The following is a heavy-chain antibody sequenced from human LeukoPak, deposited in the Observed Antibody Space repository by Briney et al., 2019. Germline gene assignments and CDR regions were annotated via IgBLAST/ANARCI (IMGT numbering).Heavy chain of an antibody. CDR1: GFTFSSYG. CDR3: ATRLLWFGELLDY. CDR2: ISGSGGST. J-gene: IGHJ4*02. V-gene: IGHV3-23*01. D-gene: IGHD3-10*01. Sequence: GGSLRLSCAASGFTFSSYGMSWVRQAPGKGLEWVSAISGSGGSTYYADSVKGRFTISRDNSKNTLYLQMNSLRAEDTAVYYCATRLLWFGELLDYWGQGTLVTVSS.